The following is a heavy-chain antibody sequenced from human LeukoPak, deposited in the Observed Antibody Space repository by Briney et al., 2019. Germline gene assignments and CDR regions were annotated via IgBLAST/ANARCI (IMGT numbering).Heavy chain of an antibody. Sequence: GGSLRLSCAASGLTVSSKDMSWVRQAPGKGLEWVSVIYSGVSTYYADSVKGRFTISRDNSKNTLYLQINSLRAEDTAVYYCATLARYAFDIWGQGTMVTVSS. V-gene: IGHV3-53*01. D-gene: IGHD5-12*01. CDR3: ATLARYAFDI. J-gene: IGHJ3*02. CDR1: GLTVSSKD. CDR2: IYSGVST.